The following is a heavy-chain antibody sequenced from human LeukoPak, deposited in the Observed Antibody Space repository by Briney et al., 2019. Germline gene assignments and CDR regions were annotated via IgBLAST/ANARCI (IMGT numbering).Heavy chain of an antibody. D-gene: IGHD3-22*01. CDR2: IKQDGSEK. J-gene: IGHJ4*02. Sequence: GGSLRLSCAASGFTFSTYWMTWVRQAPGKGLEWVANIKQDGSEKYYVDSVKGRFTISRDNGKNSLYLQMNSLRAEDTAVYYCARHRFYYYDLFDYWGQGTLVTVSS. V-gene: IGHV3-7*01. CDR1: GFTFSTYW. CDR3: ARHRFYYYDLFDY.